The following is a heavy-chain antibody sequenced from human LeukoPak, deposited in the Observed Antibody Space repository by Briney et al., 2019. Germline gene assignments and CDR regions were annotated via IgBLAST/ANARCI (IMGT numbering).Heavy chain of an antibody. Sequence: GASVKVSCKASGYTFTGYYMHWVRQAPGQGLEWMGWINPNSGGTNYAQKFQGRVTMTRDTSISTAYMELSSLRSDDTAVYYCATPEDKGMAAFDYWGQGTLVTVSS. CDR3: ATPEDKGMAAFDY. D-gene: IGHD5-24*01. CDR2: INPNSGGT. CDR1: GYTFTGYY. J-gene: IGHJ4*02. V-gene: IGHV1-2*02.